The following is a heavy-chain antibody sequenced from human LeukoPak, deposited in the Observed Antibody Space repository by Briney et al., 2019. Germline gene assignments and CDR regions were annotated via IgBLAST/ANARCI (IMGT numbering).Heavy chain of an antibody. J-gene: IGHJ6*03. D-gene: IGHD3-9*01. CDR3: ARDPVYDILTGYHRYYYYMDV. CDR2: IYTSGST. V-gene: IGHV4-61*02. Sequence: SQTLSLTCTVSGGSISSGSYYWGWIRQPTGTGLEWIGRIYTSGSTNYNPSLKSRVTISVDTSKNQFSLKLSSVTAADTAVYYCARDPVYDILTGYHRYYYYMDVWGKGTTVTVSS. CDR1: GGSISSGSYY.